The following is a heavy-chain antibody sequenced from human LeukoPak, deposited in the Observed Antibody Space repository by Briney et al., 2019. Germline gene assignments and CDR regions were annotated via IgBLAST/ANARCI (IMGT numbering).Heavy chain of an antibody. CDR3: ARAQDAGTYWFDP. J-gene: IGHJ5*02. D-gene: IGHD1-7*01. CDR1: GFTFSSYS. Sequence: GGSLRLSCAASGFTFSSYSMNWVRQAPGKGLEWVSSISSSGSYIYYADSVKGRFTISRDNAKNSLYLQMNSLRAEDTAVYYCARAQDAGTYWFDPWGQGTLVTVSS. CDR2: ISSSGSYI. V-gene: IGHV3-21*01.